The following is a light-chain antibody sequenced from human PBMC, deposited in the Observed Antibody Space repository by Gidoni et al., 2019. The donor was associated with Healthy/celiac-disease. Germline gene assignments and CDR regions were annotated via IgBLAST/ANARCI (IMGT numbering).Light chain of an antibody. CDR1: PSISSY. Sequence: DIQITQSPSSLSASVGDRVTITCRASPSISSYLHWYQQKPGKAPKLLIYAASSLQSGVPSRFSGSGSGTDFTLTISSLQPEDFATYYCQQSYSTPRTFGQGTKVEIK. CDR2: AAS. J-gene: IGKJ1*01. V-gene: IGKV1-39*01. CDR3: QQSYSTPRT.